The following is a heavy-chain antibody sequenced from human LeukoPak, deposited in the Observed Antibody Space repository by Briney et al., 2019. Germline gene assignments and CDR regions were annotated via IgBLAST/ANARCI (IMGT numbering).Heavy chain of an antibody. D-gene: IGHD4-17*01. Sequence: GGSLRLSCAASGFTFSSYSMNWVRQAPGKGLEWVSSISSGSSYIYYTDSVKGRFTISRDNAKNSLYLQMNSLRAEDTAVYYCAQTTVVTGVSGYFDYWGQGTLVTVSS. V-gene: IGHV3-21*01. CDR2: ISSGSSYI. J-gene: IGHJ4*02. CDR1: GFTFSSYS. CDR3: AQTTVVTGVSGYFDY.